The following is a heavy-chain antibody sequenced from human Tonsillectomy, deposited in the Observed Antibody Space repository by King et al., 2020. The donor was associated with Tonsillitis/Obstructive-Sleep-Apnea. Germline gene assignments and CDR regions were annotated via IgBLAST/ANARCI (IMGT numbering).Heavy chain of an antibody. CDR3: ARGGSFAHFDY. D-gene: IGHD3-3*02. CDR2: INTNTGNP. Sequence: QLVQSGSELKKPGASVKVSCKAPGYTFISYAMNWVRQVSGQGFEWMGWINTNTGNPTYAQGFTGRFVFSLDTSVSTTYLQISSLKAEDTAVYYCARGGSFAHFDYWGQGTLVTVSS. V-gene: IGHV7-4-1*02. J-gene: IGHJ4*02. CDR1: GYTFISYA.